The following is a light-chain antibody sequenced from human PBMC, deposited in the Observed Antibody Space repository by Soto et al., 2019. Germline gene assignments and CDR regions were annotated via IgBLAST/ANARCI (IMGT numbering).Light chain of an antibody. V-gene: IGKV1-5*01. CDR3: QQYNSYSSWT. CDR2: DAS. Sequence: DIQMTQSPSTLSASVGDRVTITCRASQSISSWLAWYQQKPGKAPKLLIYDASSLESGVPSRFSGSGSGTELTLTIRSLQPYDFATCYCQQYNSYSSWTFGQGTKVEIK. J-gene: IGKJ1*01. CDR1: QSISSW.